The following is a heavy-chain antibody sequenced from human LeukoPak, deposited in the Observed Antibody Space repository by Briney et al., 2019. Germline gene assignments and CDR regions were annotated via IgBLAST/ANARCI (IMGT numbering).Heavy chain of an antibody. CDR1: GDGVSSNSAA. Sequence: SQTLSLTCAISGDGVSSNSAAWNWIRESPSRGLEWLGRTYYRSKWYNDYAVSVKSRITINPDTSKNQFSLQLNSVTPEDTAVYYCAYVSSSSNAFDIWGQGTMVTVSS. D-gene: IGHD6-6*01. CDR2: TYYRSKWYN. J-gene: IGHJ3*02. V-gene: IGHV6-1*01. CDR3: AYVSSSSNAFDI.